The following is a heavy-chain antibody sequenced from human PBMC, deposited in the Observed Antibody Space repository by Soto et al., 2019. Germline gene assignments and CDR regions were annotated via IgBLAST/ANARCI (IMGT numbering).Heavy chain of an antibody. D-gene: IGHD6-19*01. CDR2: INPNSGVT. V-gene: IGHV1-2*04. Sequence: ASVKFSCKASGYTFTGYYMHWLLQAPGQGLEWMGWINPNSGVTNYAQKFQGWVTMTRDTSISTAYMEMSRMRSDDTAVYYCARDLGIAVAGNDYYYGMDVWGQGTTVTVSS. CDR3: ARDLGIAVAGNDYYYGMDV. CDR1: GYTFTGYY. J-gene: IGHJ6*02.